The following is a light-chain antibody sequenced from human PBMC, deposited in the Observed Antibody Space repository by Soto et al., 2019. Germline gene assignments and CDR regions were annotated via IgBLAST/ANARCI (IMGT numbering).Light chain of an antibody. J-gene: IGKJ4*01. CDR1: HSGSSSY. CDR2: GAS. V-gene: IGKV3-20*01. Sequence: EIVLTQSPGTLSLSPEERATLSCRASHSGSSSYLAWYQQKPGQAPRLLIYGASSRATGIPDRFSGSGSGTDFTLTISRLEPADFAVYYCQQYGSSPLTFGGGTKVEIK. CDR3: QQYGSSPLT.